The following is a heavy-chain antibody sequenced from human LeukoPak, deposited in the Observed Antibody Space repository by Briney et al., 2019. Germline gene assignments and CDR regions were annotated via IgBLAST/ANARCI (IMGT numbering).Heavy chain of an antibody. D-gene: IGHD4-17*01. V-gene: IGHV1-18*01. CDR1: GYTFTSYG. CDR3: ARGSAVTTLRFDY. CDR2: ISAYNGNT. J-gene: IGHJ4*02. Sequence: ASVKVSCKASGYTFTSYGISWVRQAPGQGLEWMGWISAYNGNTNYAQKLQGRVTITADESTSTAYMELSSLRSEDTAVYYCARGSAVTTLRFDYWGQGTLVTVSS.